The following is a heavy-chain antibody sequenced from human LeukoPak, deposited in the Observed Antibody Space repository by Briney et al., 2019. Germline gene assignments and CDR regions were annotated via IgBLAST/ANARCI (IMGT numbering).Heavy chain of an antibody. D-gene: IGHD3-3*01. CDR1: EFTFSAHY. CDR2: IREKVNSYTT. J-gene: IGHJ4*02. CDR3: AKAFCSEKQCTLDS. V-gene: IGHV3-72*01. Sequence: GGSLRLSCAASEFTFSAHYMDWVRQAPGRGLEWVGRIREKVNSYTTVYAASVKGRFTISRDDSTNSVFLQMNSLKTEDTAVYYCAKAFCSEKQCTLDSWGQGTLVSVSS.